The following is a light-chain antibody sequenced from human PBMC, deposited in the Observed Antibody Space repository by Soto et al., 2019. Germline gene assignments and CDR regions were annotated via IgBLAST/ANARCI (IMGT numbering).Light chain of an antibody. V-gene: IGKV3-11*01. CDR3: QQRSIRRVT. CDR1: QSVNNY. CDR2: DPS. J-gene: IGKJ1*01. Sequence: EIVFTHPPATRSFPPMETATLSCRPSQSVNNYLAWYQQKPGQAHRLLMYDPSNRATGIPARFSGSGSGTDFTLTISSLEPEDFAVYYCQQRSIRRVTFGQGSKVDIK.